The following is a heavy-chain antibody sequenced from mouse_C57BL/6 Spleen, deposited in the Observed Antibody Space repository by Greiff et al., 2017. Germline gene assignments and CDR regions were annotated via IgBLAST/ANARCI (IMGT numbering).Heavy chain of an antibody. CDR2: IDPENGDT. CDR1: GFNIKDDY. J-gene: IGHJ2*01. CDR3: TSGAGTGFDY. Sequence: VQLQQSGAELVRPGASVTLSCTASGFNIKDDYMPWVKQRPEQGLEWIGWIDPENGDTEYASKFQGKATITADTSSNTAYLQLSSRTSEDTAVYYCTSGAGTGFDYWGQGTTLTVSS. D-gene: IGHD4-1*01. V-gene: IGHV14-4*01.